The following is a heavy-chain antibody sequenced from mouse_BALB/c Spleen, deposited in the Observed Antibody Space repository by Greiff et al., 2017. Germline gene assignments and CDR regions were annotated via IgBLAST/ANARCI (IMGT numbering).Heavy chain of an antibody. Sequence: EVHLVESGGGLVQPGGSRKLSCAASGFTFSSFGMHWVRQAPEKGLEWVAYISSGSSTIYYADTVKGRFTISRDNPKNTLFLQMTSLRSEDTAMYYCARDDGYYRYYFDYWGQGTTLTVSS. CDR3: ARDDGYYRYYFDY. J-gene: IGHJ2*01. V-gene: IGHV5-17*02. D-gene: IGHD2-3*01. CDR2: ISSGSSTI. CDR1: GFTFSSFG.